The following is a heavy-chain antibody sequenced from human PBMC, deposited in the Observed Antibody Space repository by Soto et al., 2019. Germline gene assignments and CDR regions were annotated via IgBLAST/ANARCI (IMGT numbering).Heavy chain of an antibody. D-gene: IGHD3-22*01. Sequence: GGSLRLSCAASGFTFSDYYMSWIRQAPGKGLEWVSYISSSGSTIYYADSVKGRFTISRDNAKNSLYLQMNSLRAEDTAVYYCARAPDYYDSSASFDYWGQGTLVTVSS. CDR2: ISSSGSTI. V-gene: IGHV3-11*01. CDR1: GFTFSDYY. J-gene: IGHJ4*02. CDR3: ARAPDYYDSSASFDY.